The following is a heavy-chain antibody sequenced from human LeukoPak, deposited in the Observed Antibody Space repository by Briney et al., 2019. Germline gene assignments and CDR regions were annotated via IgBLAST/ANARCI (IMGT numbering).Heavy chain of an antibody. Sequence: SETLSLTCTVPGGSISSYYWSWIRQPPGKGLEWIGYIYYSGSTNYNPSLKSRVTISVDTSKNQFSLKLSSVTAADTAVYYCASFGSSGYYVFDYWGQGTLVTVSS. CDR2: IYYSGST. D-gene: IGHD3-22*01. CDR1: GGSISSYY. CDR3: ASFGSSGYYVFDY. V-gene: IGHV4-59*01. J-gene: IGHJ4*02.